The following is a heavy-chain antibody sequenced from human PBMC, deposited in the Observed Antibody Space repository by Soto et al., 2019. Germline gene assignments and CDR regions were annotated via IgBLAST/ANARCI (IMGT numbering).Heavy chain of an antibody. J-gene: IGHJ6*02. CDR1: GGTFSSYA. D-gene: IGHD2-2*01. CDR2: IIPIFGTA. Sequence: SVKVSCTASGGTFSSYAISWVRQAPGQGLEWMGGIIPIFGTANYAQKFQGRVTITADESTSTAYMELSSLRSEDTAVYYCARAALQPIVVVPAASYYYYYGMDVWGQGATVTVSS. V-gene: IGHV1-69*13. CDR3: ARAALQPIVVVPAASYYYYYGMDV.